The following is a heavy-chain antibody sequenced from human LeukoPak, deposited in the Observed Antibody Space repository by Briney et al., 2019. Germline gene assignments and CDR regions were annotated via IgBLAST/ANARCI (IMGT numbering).Heavy chain of an antibody. CDR3: ARDLSYYDSSGYFHH. J-gene: IGHJ1*01. Sequence: PGGSLRLSCAASGFTFSSYAMSWVRQAPGKGLEWVAVTPYDGSNEYYADSVRGRFAISRDNSKNTLYLQMNSLRAEDTAVYFCARDLSYYDSSGYFHHWGQGTLVTVSS. CDR2: TPYDGSNE. V-gene: IGHV3-30*03. D-gene: IGHD3-22*01. CDR1: GFTFSSYA.